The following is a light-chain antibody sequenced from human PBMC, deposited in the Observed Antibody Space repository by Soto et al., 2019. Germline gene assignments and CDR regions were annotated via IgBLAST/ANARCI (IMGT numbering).Light chain of an antibody. J-gene: IGKJ4*01. Sequence: EIVMTQSPATLSVSPGERATLSCGASQSVSSNLAWYQQKPGQAPRLPIYGASTRATGIPARFSGSGSGTDFTLTISSLEPEDFAVYYCQQHAHWPLTFGGGTKVDIK. CDR2: GAS. CDR3: QQHAHWPLT. V-gene: IGKV3-15*01. CDR1: QSVSSN.